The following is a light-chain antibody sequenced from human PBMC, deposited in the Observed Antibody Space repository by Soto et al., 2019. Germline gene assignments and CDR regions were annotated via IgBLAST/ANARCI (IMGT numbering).Light chain of an antibody. Sequence: EIVLTQSPGTLSLSSGERATLSCRASQSVRSNYLAWYQQKPGQAPRLLIYGASSRATGIPDRFGGSGSGTYFTLTSSTLASEDFAVYDCQQYASSPLSFGGGTKVEIK. V-gene: IGKV3-20*01. CDR1: QSVRSNY. CDR3: QQYASSPLS. CDR2: GAS. J-gene: IGKJ4*01.